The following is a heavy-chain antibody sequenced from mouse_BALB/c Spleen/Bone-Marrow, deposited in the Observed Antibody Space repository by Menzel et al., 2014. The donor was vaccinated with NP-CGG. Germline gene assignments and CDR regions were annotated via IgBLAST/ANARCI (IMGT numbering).Heavy chain of an antibody. CDR3: TRDGSPFAY. Sequence: VQLQQSGAELVRPGASVKLSCEAPGYTFTSYWINWVKQRPGQGLEWIGNIYPSDSYTNYNQKFKDKATLTVDKSSSTAYMQLSSPTSEDSAVYYCTRDGSPFAYWGQGTLVTVSA. CDR2: IYPSDSYT. D-gene: IGHD2-3*01. CDR1: GYTFTSYW. V-gene: IGHV1-69*02. J-gene: IGHJ3*01.